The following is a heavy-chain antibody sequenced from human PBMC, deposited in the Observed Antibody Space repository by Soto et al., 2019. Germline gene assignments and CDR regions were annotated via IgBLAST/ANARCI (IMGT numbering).Heavy chain of an antibody. D-gene: IGHD3-9*01. CDR3: ARLEGLATISYYFDF. J-gene: IGHJ4*02. CDR2: IYYRGNA. V-gene: IGHV4-39*01. Sequence: PSETLSLTCTVSGGSISRTTYSWGWIRQPPGKGLEWIGSIYYRGNAYYNPSLQTRVTISLDKSKSQFSLKLNSVTAADSAVYFCARLEGLATISYYFDFWGPGALVTVSS. CDR1: GGSISRTTYS.